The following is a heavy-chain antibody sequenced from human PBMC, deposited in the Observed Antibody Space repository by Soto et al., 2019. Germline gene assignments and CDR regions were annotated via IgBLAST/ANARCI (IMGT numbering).Heavy chain of an antibody. D-gene: IGHD2-2*01. CDR1: GFTFSSYA. CDR2: ISYDGSNK. V-gene: IGHV3-30-3*01. CDR3: AGDQLPQQDYYYYYGMDV. J-gene: IGHJ6*02. Sequence: QVQLVESGGGVVQPGRSLRLSCAASGFTFSSYAMHWVRQAPSKGLEWVAVISYDGSNKYYADSVKGRFTISRDNSKNTLYLQMNSLRAEDTAVYYCAGDQLPQQDYYYYYGMDVWGQGTTVTVSS.